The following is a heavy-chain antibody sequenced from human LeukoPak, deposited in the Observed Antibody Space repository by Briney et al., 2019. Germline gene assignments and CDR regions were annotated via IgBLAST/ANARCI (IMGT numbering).Heavy chain of an antibody. CDR1: GFTVSSNW. V-gene: IGHV3-66*01. CDR2: IYSGGST. Sequence: GGSLRLSCAATGFTVSSNWMHWVRQAPGKGLEWVSVIYSGGSTYYADSVKGSFTISRDNSKNTLYLKMNSLRAEDTAVYYCARAIVDCSSTSCYAFDIWGQGTMVTVSS. CDR3: ARAIVDCSSTSCYAFDI. D-gene: IGHD2-2*01. J-gene: IGHJ3*02.